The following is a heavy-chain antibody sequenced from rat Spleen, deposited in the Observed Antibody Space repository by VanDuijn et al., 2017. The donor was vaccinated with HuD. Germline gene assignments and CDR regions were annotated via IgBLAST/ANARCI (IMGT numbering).Heavy chain of an antibody. CDR3: ATDGYYDGIYYSVYVMDA. J-gene: IGHJ4*01. CDR2: ISYDGSST. D-gene: IGHD1-12*02. V-gene: IGHV5-7*01. Sequence: EVKLVESGGGLVQPGNSRTLSCVASGITFSDYNMAWVRQAPKKGLEWVATISYDGSSTYYRDSVKGRFTISRDNAKSTLYLQMDSLRSEDTATYYCATDGYYDGIYYSVYVMDAWGQGASVTVSS. CDR1: GITFSDYN.